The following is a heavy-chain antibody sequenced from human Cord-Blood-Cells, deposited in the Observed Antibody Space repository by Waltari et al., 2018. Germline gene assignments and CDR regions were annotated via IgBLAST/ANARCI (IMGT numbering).Heavy chain of an antibody. V-gene: IGHV1-69*01. J-gene: IGHJ6*03. CDR3: AGRAFEYSSSFYYYYMDV. CDR1: GGTFSSYA. D-gene: IGHD6-6*01. Sequence: QVQLVQSGAEVKKPGSSVKVSCKASGGTFSSYAISWVRQDPGHGLEWMGGIIPIFCTANYAQKFQGRVTITADESTSTAYMELSSLRSEDSAVYYCAGRAFEYSSSFYYYYMDVWGKGTTVTVSS. CDR2: IIPIFCTA.